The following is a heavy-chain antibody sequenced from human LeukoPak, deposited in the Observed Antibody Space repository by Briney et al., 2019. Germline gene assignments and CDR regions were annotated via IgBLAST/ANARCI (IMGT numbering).Heavy chain of an antibody. CDR2: ISSSGSTI. Sequence: PGGSLRLSCAASGFTFSSYEMNWVRQAPGKGLEGVSYISSSGSTIYYADSVKGRFTISRDNAKNSLYLQMNSLRAEDTAVYYCARDRGSGIAVAFDYWGQGTLVTVSS. J-gene: IGHJ4*02. D-gene: IGHD6-19*01. CDR3: ARDRGSGIAVAFDY. CDR1: GFTFSSYE. V-gene: IGHV3-48*03.